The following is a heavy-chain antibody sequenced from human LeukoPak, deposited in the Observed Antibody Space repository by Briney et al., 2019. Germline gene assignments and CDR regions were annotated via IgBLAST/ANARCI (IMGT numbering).Heavy chain of an antibody. D-gene: IGHD3-22*01. V-gene: IGHV3-11*01. Sequence: GGSLRLSCAASGFTFSDYYMSWIRQAPGKGLEWVSYISSSGSTIYYADSVKGRFTISRDNAKNSLYLQMNSLRAEDTAVYYCARENYDSSGFEGVFDYWGQGTLVTVSS. CDR3: ARENYDSSGFEGVFDY. CDR1: GFTFSDYY. CDR2: ISSSGSTI. J-gene: IGHJ4*02.